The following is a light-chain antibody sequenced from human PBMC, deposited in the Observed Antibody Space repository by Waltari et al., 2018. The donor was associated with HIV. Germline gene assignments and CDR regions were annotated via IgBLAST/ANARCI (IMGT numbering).Light chain of an antibody. Sequence: QAALTQPASVSGSPGQSITISCTETSSDVGSYNLVSWYQQFAGKAPKLLIYEVNKRPSGISRRFSGSKSGNTAALTISDLQAGDEAKYYCCSYANTATFVVFGGGTRVT. CDR3: CSYANTATFVV. J-gene: IGLJ2*01. CDR2: EVN. V-gene: IGLV2-23*02. CDR1: SSDVGSYNL.